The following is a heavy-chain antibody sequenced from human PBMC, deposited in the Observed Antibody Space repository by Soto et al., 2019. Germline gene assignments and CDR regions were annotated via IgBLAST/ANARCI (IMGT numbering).Heavy chain of an antibody. J-gene: IGHJ3*01. CDR2: INPNSGGT. CDR3: ARGGIVVVPAAIPAFDL. Sequence: HVQLVQSGAEVKKPGASVKVSCKASLYTFTGYYMHWVRQAPGQWLEWMGWINPNSGGTNYAQKFQGWVTMTRDTSIRTAHMELSSLRYDDTAVYYCARGGIVVVPAAIPAFDLWGQGTMVTVSS. V-gene: IGHV1-2*04. D-gene: IGHD2-2*01. CDR1: LYTFTGYY.